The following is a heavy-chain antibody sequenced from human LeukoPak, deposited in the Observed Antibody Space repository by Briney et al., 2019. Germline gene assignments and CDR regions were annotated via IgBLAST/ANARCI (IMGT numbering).Heavy chain of an antibody. V-gene: IGHV3-30-3*01. Sequence: RGSLRLSCAASGFTFSSYAMHWVRQAPGKGLEWVAVISYDGSNKYYADSVKGRFTISRDNSKNTLYLQMNSLRAEDTAVYYCASYYDSSGYYYWGQGTLVTVSS. CDR3: ASYYDSSGYYY. CDR1: GFTFSSYA. J-gene: IGHJ4*02. D-gene: IGHD3-22*01. CDR2: ISYDGSNK.